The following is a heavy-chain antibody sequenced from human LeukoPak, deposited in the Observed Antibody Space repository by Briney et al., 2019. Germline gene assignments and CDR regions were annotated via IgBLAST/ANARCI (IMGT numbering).Heavy chain of an antibody. CDR1: GFTFSSYA. D-gene: IGHD6-19*01. J-gene: IGHJ4*02. CDR2: ISGDGGST. CDR3: AREDSSGLDY. V-gene: IGHV3-23*01. Sequence: PGGSLRLSCAVSGFTFSSYAMNWVRQAPGKGLEWVSGISGDGGSTYYADSVKGRFTISRDNAKNSLYLQMNSLRAEDTAIYYCAREDSSGLDYWGQGTLVTVSS.